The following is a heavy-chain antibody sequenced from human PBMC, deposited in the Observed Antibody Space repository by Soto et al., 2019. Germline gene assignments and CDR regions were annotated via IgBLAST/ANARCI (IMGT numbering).Heavy chain of an antibody. D-gene: IGHD3-10*01. J-gene: IGHJ5*02. CDR3: ARSRPFMVRGVIRSRTRWFDP. V-gene: IGHV4-34*01. CDR2: INHSGST. CDR1: GGSFSGYY. Sequence: QVQLQQWGAGLLKPSETLSLTCAVYGGSFSGYYWSWIRQPPGKGLEWIGEINHSGSTNYNPSLKSRVTISVDTSKYQFTLKLSSVTAADTAVYYCARSRPFMVRGVIRSRTRWFDPWGQGTLVTVSS.